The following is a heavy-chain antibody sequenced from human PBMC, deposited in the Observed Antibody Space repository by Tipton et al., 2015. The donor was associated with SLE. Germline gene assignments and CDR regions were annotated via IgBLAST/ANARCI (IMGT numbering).Heavy chain of an antibody. Sequence: TLSLTCTVSGGSISSYYWSWIRQPPGKGLEWIGYIYYSGSTNYNPSLKSRVTISVDTSKNQFSLKLSSVTAADTAVYYCAREDSSSPREYYFDYWGQETLVTVSS. V-gene: IGHV4-59*01. CDR2: IYYSGST. CDR3: AREDSSSPREYYFDY. D-gene: IGHD6-6*01. J-gene: IGHJ4*02. CDR1: GGSISSYY.